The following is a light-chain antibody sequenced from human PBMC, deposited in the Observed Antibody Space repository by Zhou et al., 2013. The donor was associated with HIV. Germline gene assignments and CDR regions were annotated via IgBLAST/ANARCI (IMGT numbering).Light chain of an antibody. CDR3: QQSYSTSRGTWA. Sequence: DIQMTQSPSSLSASVGDRVTITCQTSQDINTYLHWYQQTPGKAPKLLIHDTSILQTGVPSRFSGSGSGTDFTLTISSLQPEDFATYYCQQSYSTSRGTWAFGQGTKVEIK. V-gene: IGKV1-39*01. J-gene: IGKJ1*01. CDR1: QDINTY. CDR2: DTS.